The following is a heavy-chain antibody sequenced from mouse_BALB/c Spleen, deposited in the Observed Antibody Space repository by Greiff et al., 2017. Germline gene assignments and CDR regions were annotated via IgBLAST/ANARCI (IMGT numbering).Heavy chain of an antibody. CDR1: GYTFTSYD. V-gene: IGHV1S56*01. D-gene: IGHD2-3*01. Sequence: QVQLQQSGAELVKPGASVKLSCKASGYTFTSYDINWVRQRPEQGLEWIGWLFPGDGSTKYNEKFKGKATLTTDKSSSTAYMQLSRLTSEDSAVYFCARDGSSWFAYWGQGTLVTVSA. CDR2: LFPGDGST. J-gene: IGHJ3*01. CDR3: ARDGSSWFAY.